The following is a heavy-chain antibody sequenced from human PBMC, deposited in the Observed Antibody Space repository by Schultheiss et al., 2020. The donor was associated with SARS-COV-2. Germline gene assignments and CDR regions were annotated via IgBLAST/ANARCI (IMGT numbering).Heavy chain of an antibody. J-gene: IGHJ6*02. CDR2: ISAYNGNT. V-gene: IGHV1-18*01. CDR1: GYTFTSYG. D-gene: IGHD6-13*01. CDR3: ARGGQQLGFNYYGMDV. Sequence: ASVKVSCKASGYTFTSYGISWVRQAPGQGLEWMGWISAYNGNTNYAQKLQGRVTMTTDTSTSTAYMELRSLRSDDTAVYYCARGGQQLGFNYYGMDVWGQGTTVTVSS.